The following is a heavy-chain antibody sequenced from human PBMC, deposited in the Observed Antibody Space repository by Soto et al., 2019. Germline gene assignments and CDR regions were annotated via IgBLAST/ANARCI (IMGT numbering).Heavy chain of an antibody. CDR1: GFSFSNYA. Sequence: QVQLVESGGGVVQPGRSLRLSCAASGFSFSNYAMHWVRQAPGKGLEWVAVISYDGSNKYYADSVKGRFTISRDNSKNTLYLQMNNLRTEDTAVYYCATVRGYRQDFDAFDIWGQGTMVIVSS. CDR2: ISYDGSNK. V-gene: IGHV3-30-3*01. D-gene: IGHD3-16*02. CDR3: ATVRGYRQDFDAFDI. J-gene: IGHJ3*02.